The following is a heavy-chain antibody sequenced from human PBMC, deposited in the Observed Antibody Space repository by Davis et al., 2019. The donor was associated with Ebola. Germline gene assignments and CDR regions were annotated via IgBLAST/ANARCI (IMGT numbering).Heavy chain of an antibody. CDR2: LIGSGGTT. CDR1: GFTFSSYA. J-gene: IGHJ4*02. V-gene: IGHV3-23*01. CDR3: GSGTAMVSPQLI. Sequence: GGSLRLSCAASGFTFSSYAMSWVRQAPGKGLEWVSLIGSGGTTYYADSVKGRFTISRDNSKNTLYLQMNSLRADDTAVYYCGSGTAMVSPQLIWGQGTLVAVSS. D-gene: IGHD5-18*01.